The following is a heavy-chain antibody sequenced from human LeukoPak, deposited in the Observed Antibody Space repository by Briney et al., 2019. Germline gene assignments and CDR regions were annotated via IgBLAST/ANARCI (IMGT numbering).Heavy chain of an antibody. J-gene: IGHJ4*02. CDR2: ISYDGSNK. D-gene: IGHD3-10*01. CDR3: ARGSLVHYYGSGSYRIRAGFDS. V-gene: IGHV3-30*04. Sequence: GGSLRLSCATSGFTFSTYAMHWVRQAPGKGLEWVAVISYDGSNKYYADSVKGRFTISRDNSKNTLYLQMNSLRVEDTAVYYCARGSLVHYYGSGSYRIRAGFDSWGQGTLVTVSS. CDR1: GFTFSTYA.